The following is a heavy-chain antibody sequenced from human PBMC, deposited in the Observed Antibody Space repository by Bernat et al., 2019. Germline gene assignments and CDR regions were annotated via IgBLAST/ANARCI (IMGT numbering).Heavy chain of an antibody. CDR1: GFTFTSYG. CDR2: VRYDGSNK. J-gene: IGHJ4*02. V-gene: IGHV3-30*02. D-gene: IGHD5-12*01. CDR3: AKDGSGMVATY. Sequence: QVQLVESGGGVVQPGGSLRLSCAASGFTFTSYGMHWIRQAPGKGLEWVAFVRYDGSNKYYAASVKGRFTISKDNSKNTLYLQMNSLRAEDTAVYYCAKDGSGMVATYWGQGTLVTVSS.